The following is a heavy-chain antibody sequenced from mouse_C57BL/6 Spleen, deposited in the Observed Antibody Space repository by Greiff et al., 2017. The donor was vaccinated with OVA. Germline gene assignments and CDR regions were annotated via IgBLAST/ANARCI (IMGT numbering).Heavy chain of an antibody. D-gene: IGHD4-1*01. CDR3: ASTGYWYFDV. V-gene: IGHV5-9*01. Sequence: EVMLVESGGGLVKPGGSLKLSCAASGFTFSSYTMSWVRQTPEKRLEWVATISGGGGNTYYPDSVKGRFTISRDNAKNTLYLQMSSLRSEDTALYYCASTGYWYFDVWGTGTTVTVSS. J-gene: IGHJ1*03. CDR2: ISGGGGNT. CDR1: GFTFSSYT.